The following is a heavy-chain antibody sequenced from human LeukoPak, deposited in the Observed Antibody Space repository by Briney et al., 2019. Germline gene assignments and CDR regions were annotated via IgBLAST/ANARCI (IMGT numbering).Heavy chain of an antibody. V-gene: IGHV1-8*01. D-gene: IGHD3-22*01. Sequence: ASVKVSCKASGYTLTIFDINWVRQAPGQGLEWVGWINPKTGDTVYAQNFQGRVTMTRDTLIGTAYMELNSLRSEDTAVYYCAREWFPNGPDYWGQGTLVTVSS. CDR3: AREWFPNGPDY. J-gene: IGHJ4*02. CDR2: INPKTGDT. CDR1: GYTLTIFD.